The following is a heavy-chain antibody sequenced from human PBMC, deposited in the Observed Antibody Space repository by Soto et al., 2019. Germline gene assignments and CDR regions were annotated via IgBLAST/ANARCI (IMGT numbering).Heavy chain of an antibody. Sequence: GASVKVSCKASGGTFSSYAISWVRQAPGQGLEWMGGIIPIFGTANYAQKFQGRVTITADESTSTAYMELSSLRSEDTAVYYCARTLGYCSGGSCYSYYYYGMDVWGQGTTVTVSS. J-gene: IGHJ6*02. V-gene: IGHV1-69*13. CDR2: IIPIFGTA. D-gene: IGHD2-15*01. CDR3: ARTLGYCSGGSCYSYYYYGMDV. CDR1: GGTFSSYA.